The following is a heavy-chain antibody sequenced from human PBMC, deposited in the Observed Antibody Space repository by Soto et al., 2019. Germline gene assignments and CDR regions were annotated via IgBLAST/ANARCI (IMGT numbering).Heavy chain of an antibody. Sequence: GASVKVSCKASGGTFSSYTISWVRQATGQGLEWMGWMNPNSGNTGYAQKFQGRVTMTRNTSISTAYMELSSLRSEDTAVYYCARGDDILTGYYTNYYMDVWGKGTTVTVSS. CDR1: GGTFSSYT. V-gene: IGHV1-8*01. J-gene: IGHJ6*03. CDR3: ARGDDILTGYYTNYYMDV. CDR2: MNPNSGNT. D-gene: IGHD3-9*01.